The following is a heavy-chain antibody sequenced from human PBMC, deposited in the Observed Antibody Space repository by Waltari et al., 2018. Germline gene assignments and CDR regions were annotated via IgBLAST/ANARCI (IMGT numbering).Heavy chain of an antibody. D-gene: IGHD3-22*01. CDR2: INGYGDKT. J-gene: IGHJ1*01. CDR3: AKAHFYDTSGYIEH. Sequence: EVQVLESGGGLAKPGGSLRLTCAASGFIFSNSAIYWVRQAPGKGLEWVSGINGYGDKTYYADSVRGRFTLSRDNSRNTLSLEMNSLRADDTAVYYCAKAHFYDTSGYIEHWGQGTLVTVSS. V-gene: IGHV3-23*01. CDR1: GFIFSNSA.